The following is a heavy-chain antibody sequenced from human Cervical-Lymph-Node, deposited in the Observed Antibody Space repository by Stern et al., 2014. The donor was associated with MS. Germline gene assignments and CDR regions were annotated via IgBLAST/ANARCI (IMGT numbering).Heavy chain of an antibody. CDR1: GFTFSTFW. CDR3: ARDAVIPLDY. J-gene: IGHJ4*02. D-gene: IGHD2-21*01. Sequence: EVQLVESGGGLVQPGGSLRLSCAASGFTFSTFWMSWVRQAPGKGLEWVANINPDGTEKYYVESVKGRFTVSRDNAKDSLFLQMSSLRAEDTAVYYCARDAVIPLDYWGQGTLVTVSS. CDR2: INPDGTEK. V-gene: IGHV3-7*01.